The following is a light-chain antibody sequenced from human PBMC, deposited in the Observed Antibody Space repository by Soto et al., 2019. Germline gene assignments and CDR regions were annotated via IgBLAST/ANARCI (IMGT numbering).Light chain of an antibody. V-gene: IGKV3-20*01. Sequence: DIVMTQSPATLSVSPGERATLSCRASQNVRSNLAWYQQKPGQAPRLLIYGASTRATGIPDRFSGSGSGTDFTLTISRLEPEDFAVYYCQQYGSSRTFGQGTKVDIK. J-gene: IGKJ1*01. CDR3: QQYGSSRT. CDR1: QNVRSN. CDR2: GAS.